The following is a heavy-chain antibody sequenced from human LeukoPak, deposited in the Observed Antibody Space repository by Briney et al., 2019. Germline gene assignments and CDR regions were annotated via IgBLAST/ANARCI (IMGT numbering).Heavy chain of an antibody. CDR2: IYYSGST. CDR1: GGSISSGGYY. V-gene: IGHV4-31*03. CDR3: ARSSYGSGSYGDWFDP. Sequence: SQTLSLTCTVSGGSISSGGYYWSWIRQHPGKGLEWIGYIYYSGSTYYNPSLKSRVTISVDTSKNQFSLKLSSVTAADTAVYYCARSSYGSGSYGDWFDPWGQGTLVTVSS. D-gene: IGHD3-10*01. J-gene: IGHJ5*02.